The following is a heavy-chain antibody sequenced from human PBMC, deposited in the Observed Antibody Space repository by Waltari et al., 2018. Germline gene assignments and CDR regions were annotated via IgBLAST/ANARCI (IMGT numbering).Heavy chain of an antibody. V-gene: IGHV4-38-2*01. CDR3: ARSSDSGYPAWLTS. D-gene: IGHD5-12*01. CDR2: IYHSGST. CDR1: GYSISSGYY. Sequence: QVQLQESGPGLVKPSETLSLTCAVSGYSISSGYYWGWIRQPPGKGLEWIGSIYHSGSTYHNPSLKSRVTISIDTSKNQFSLKPSSVTAADTAVYYCARSSDSGYPAWLTSWGQGTLVTVSS. J-gene: IGHJ5*02.